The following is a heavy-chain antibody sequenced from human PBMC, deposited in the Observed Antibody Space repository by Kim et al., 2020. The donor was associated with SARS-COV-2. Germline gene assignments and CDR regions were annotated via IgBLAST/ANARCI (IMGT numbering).Heavy chain of an antibody. Sequence: SETLSLTCTVSGGSISSSSYYWGWIRQPPGKGLEWIGSIYYSGSTYYNPSLKSRVTISVDTSKNQFSLKLSSVTAADTAVYYCARVVTAIDYWGQGTLVTVSS. CDR3: ARVVTAIDY. D-gene: IGHD2-21*02. J-gene: IGHJ4*02. V-gene: IGHV4-39*01. CDR1: GGSISSSSYY. CDR2: IYYSGST.